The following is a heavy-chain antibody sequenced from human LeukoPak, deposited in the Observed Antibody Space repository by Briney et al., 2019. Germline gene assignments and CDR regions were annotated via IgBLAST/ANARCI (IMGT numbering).Heavy chain of an antibody. V-gene: IGHV3-21*01. CDR3: ARDLGGWGLPRGRAFDI. CDR1: GSTFSSYS. D-gene: IGHD1-26*01. CDR2: ISSSSSYI. Sequence: GGSLRLSCAASGSTFSSYSMNWVRQAPGKGLEWVSSISSSSSYIYYADSVKGRFTISRDNAKNSLYLQMNSLRAEDTAVYYCARDLGGWGLPRGRAFDIWGQGTMVTVSS. J-gene: IGHJ3*02.